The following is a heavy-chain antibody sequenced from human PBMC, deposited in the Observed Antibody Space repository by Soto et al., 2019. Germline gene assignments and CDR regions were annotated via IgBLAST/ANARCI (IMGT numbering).Heavy chain of an antibody. V-gene: IGHV3-33*01. CDR2: IWYDGSNK. D-gene: IGHD3-22*01. J-gene: IGHJ6*02. CDR3: AITDSGYYYGMDV. Sequence: QVQLVESGGGVVQPGRSLRLSCAASGFTFSSYGMHWVRQAPGKGLEWVAVIWYDGSNKYYADSVKGRFTISSDNSKNTLYLQMNSLRAEDTAVYYCAITDSGYYYGMDVWGQGTTVTVSS. CDR1: GFTFSSYG.